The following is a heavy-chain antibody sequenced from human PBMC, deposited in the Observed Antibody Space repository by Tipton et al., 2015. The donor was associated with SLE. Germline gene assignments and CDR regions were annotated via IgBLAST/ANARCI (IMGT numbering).Heavy chain of an antibody. Sequence: TLSLTCTVSGGSISSHYWSWIRQPPGKGLEWIGYSYYSGSTNYNPSLKSRVTITVDTSKNQFSLKLSSVAAADTAVYYCARDRSRDGYNFDAFDIWGQGTMVTVSS. CDR1: GGSISSHY. J-gene: IGHJ3*02. V-gene: IGHV4-59*11. CDR3: ARDRSRDGYNFDAFDI. CDR2: SYYSGST. D-gene: IGHD5-24*01.